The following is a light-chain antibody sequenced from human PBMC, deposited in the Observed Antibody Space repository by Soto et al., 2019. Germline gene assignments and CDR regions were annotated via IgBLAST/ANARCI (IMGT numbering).Light chain of an antibody. J-gene: IGLJ2*01. CDR1: SSDVGGYNH. V-gene: IGLV2-14*01. Sequence: QSALTQPASVSGSPGQSITISCTGTSSDVGGYNHVSWYQHSPGKAPKLILFAVSDRPSGVSHRFSGSKSGNTASLTISGFQADDEADYSCCSYTSLSTVVFGGGTKLT. CDR2: AVS. CDR3: CSYTSLSTVV.